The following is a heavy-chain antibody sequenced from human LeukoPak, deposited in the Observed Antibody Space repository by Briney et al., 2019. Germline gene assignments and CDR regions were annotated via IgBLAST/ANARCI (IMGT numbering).Heavy chain of an antibody. CDR1: GGTFSNYA. Sequence: SVTVSCKSSGGTFSNYAISWVRQAPGQGLEWVGGIIPIFSTANYAQKCQGRVTITADESTSTAYMELSSLRSEDTAVYYCARGGLNHYDSSGFDYWGQGPLVTVSS. CDR2: IIPIFSTA. J-gene: IGHJ4*02. CDR3: ARGGLNHYDSSGFDY. V-gene: IGHV1-69*13. D-gene: IGHD3-22*01.